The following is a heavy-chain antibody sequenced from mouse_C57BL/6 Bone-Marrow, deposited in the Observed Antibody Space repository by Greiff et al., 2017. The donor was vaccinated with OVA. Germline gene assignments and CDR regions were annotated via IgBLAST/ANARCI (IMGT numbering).Heavy chain of an antibody. V-gene: IGHV14-4*01. CDR3: TAITTERTWFAY. J-gene: IGHJ3*01. D-gene: IGHD1-1*01. Sequence: EVMLVESGAELVRPGASVKLSCTASGFNIKDDYMHWVKQRPEQGLEWIGWIDPENGDTEYASKFQGKATITAHTSSNTAYLQLSSLTSEDTAVYYCTAITTERTWFAYWGQGTLVTVSA. CDR1: GFNIKDDY. CDR2: IDPENGDT.